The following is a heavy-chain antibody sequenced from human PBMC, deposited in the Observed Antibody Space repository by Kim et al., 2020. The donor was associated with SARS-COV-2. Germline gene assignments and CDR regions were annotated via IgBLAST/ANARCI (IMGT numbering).Heavy chain of an antibody. V-gene: IGHV3-23*01. CDR2: ISGSGGST. J-gene: IGHJ3*02. Sequence: GGSLRLSCAASGFTFSSYAMSWVRQAPGKGLEWVSAISGSGGSTYYADSVKGRFTISRDNSKNTLYLQMNSLRAEDTAVYYCAKWGAGVDVGGSYGNDDSFDTWGQGTMVTVSS. D-gene: IGHD3-16*01. CDR1: GFTFSSYA. CDR3: AKWGAGVDVGGSYGNDDSFDT.